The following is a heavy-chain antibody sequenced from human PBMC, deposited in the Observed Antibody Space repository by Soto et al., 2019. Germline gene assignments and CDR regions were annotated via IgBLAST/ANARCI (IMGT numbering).Heavy chain of an antibody. CDR3: ASSPGGYYIG. V-gene: IGHV3-74*01. CDR2: INTDGSST. J-gene: IGHJ3*01. D-gene: IGHD3-9*01. CDR1: GFSFSSYW. Sequence: EVQLVESGGGLVQPGGSLRLSCADSGFSFSSYWMHWVRQGPGKGLVWVSRINTDGSSTNYADSVKGRFSISRDNAKNTVYLQMNSLRAEDTAVYYCASSPGGYYIGWGQGTLGTVSS.